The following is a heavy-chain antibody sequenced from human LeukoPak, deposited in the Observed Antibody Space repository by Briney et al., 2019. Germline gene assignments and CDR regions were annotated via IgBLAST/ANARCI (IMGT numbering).Heavy chain of an antibody. D-gene: IGHD6-19*01. J-gene: IGHJ4*02. Sequence: SETLSLTCTVSGYSISSGYYWGWIRQPPGKGLEWIGSIYHSGSTYYNPSLKSRVTISVDTSKNQFSLKLSSVTAADTAVYYCAREEVAGTVDYWGQGTLVTVSS. CDR3: AREEVAGTVDY. V-gene: IGHV4-38-2*02. CDR2: IYHSGST. CDR1: GYSISSGYY.